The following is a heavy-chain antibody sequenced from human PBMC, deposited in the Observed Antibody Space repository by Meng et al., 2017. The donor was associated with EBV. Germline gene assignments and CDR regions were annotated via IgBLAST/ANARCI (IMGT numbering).Heavy chain of an antibody. CDR3: ARVSPKRYFDYLAPPDY. J-gene: IGHJ4*02. Sequence: QVQLQQWGAGLLKPSEXLPLTCASYGGSVTGYFWSLIRQPPGKGLEWIGELHHSGSTNYNPSLKSRLRISVDTSKNQFSLNLTSVTAADTAVYYCARVSPKRYFDYLAPPDYWGQGTLVTVSS. CDR1: GGSVTGYF. V-gene: IGHV4-34*01. D-gene: IGHD3-9*01. CDR2: LHHSGST.